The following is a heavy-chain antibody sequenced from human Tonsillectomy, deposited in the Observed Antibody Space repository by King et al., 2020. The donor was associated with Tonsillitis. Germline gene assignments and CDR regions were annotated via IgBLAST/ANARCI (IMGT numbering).Heavy chain of an antibody. D-gene: IGHD3-10*01. J-gene: IGHJ2*01. V-gene: IGHV1-2*06. Sequence: VQLVESGAEVKKPGASVRVSCKASGHSFNDYYVHWVRLAPGQGLEWMARINPKSGVTNYAQHFQGRVTAASDTSTGTAYMELKSLISDDTAVYYCATCTSGSSFWHFDLWGRGTPVTVSS. CDR2: INPKSGVT. CDR1: GHSFNDYY. CDR3: ATCTSGSSFWHFDL.